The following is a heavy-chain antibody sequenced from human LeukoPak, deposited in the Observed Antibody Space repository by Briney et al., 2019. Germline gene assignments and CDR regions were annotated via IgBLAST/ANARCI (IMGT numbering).Heavy chain of an antibody. CDR2: ISGSGGST. Sequence: GGSLRLSCAASGFTFGSYAMSWVRQAPGKGLEWVSAISGSGGSTYYADSVKGRFTISRDNSKNTLYLQMNSLRAEDTAVYYCAKNYDILTGQNDYWGQGTLVTVSS. V-gene: IGHV3-23*01. J-gene: IGHJ4*02. CDR1: GFTFGSYA. CDR3: AKNYDILTGQNDY. D-gene: IGHD3-9*01.